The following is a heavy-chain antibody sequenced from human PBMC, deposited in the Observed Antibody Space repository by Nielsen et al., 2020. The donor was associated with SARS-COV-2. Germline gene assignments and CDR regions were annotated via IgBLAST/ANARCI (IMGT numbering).Heavy chain of an antibody. CDR3: AKGGVPTTRSHYSYYYMDG. CDR1: GFTFSAYG. J-gene: IGHJ6*03. D-gene: IGHD1-7*01. Sequence: GESLKISCAASGFTFSAYGMYWVRQTPANGLEWVAVISYDAVNVDYADSVKGRFTISRDNSRNRLFLQMNSLTYGDSAVYFCAKGGVPTTRSHYSYYYMDGWGKGTTVAVSS. V-gene: IGHV3-30*18. CDR2: ISYDAVNV.